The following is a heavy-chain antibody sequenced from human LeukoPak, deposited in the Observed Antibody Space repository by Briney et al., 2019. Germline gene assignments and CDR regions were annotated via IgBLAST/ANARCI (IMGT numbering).Heavy chain of an antibody. V-gene: IGHV3-23*01. CDR1: GFTFSNYW. D-gene: IGHD3-9*01. Sequence: GGSLRLSCAASGFTFSNYWMHWVRQAPGKGLEWVSAISGSGGSTYYADSVKGRFTISRDNSKNTLYLQMNSLRAEDTAVYYCAKRDWLLEHYWGQGTRVTVSS. J-gene: IGHJ4*02. CDR2: ISGSGGST. CDR3: AKRDWLLEHY.